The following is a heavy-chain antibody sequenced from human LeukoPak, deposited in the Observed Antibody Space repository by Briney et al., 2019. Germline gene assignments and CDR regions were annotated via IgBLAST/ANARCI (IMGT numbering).Heavy chain of an antibody. CDR3: AKSIAVAGLAGGRTFDY. V-gene: IGHV3-30*02. Sequence: PGGSLRLSCAASGFTFKNYGMHWVRQAPGKGLEWVAFIRYDGSDKYYAHFVKGRFTISRDNSENTLYLQMNSLRPEDTAVYYCAKSIAVAGLAGGRTFDYWGQGTLVTVSS. CDR2: IRYDGSDK. D-gene: IGHD6-19*01. J-gene: IGHJ4*02. CDR1: GFTFKNYG.